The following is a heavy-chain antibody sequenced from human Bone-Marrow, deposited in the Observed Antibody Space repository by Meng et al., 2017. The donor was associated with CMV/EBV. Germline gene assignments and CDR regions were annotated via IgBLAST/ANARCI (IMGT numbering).Heavy chain of an antibody. D-gene: IGHD3-22*01. CDR1: GYTFTGYY. CDR3: ARVGDYYDSSGYWD. V-gene: IGHV1-2*02. Sequence: ASVKVSCKASGYTFTGYYMHWVRQAPGQGLEWMGWINPNSGGTNYAQKFQGRVTMTRDTSISTAYMELSRPRSDDTAVYYCARVGDYYDSSGYWDWCQGTLVTVSS. J-gene: IGHJ4*02. CDR2: INPNSGGT.